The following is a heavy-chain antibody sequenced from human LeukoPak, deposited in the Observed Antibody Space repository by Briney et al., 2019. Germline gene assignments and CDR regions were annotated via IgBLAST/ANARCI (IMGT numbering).Heavy chain of an antibody. Sequence: SVKVSCKASGGTFSSYAISWVRQAPGQGLEWMGGIIPIFGTANYAQKFQGRVTITTDESTSTAYMELSSLRSEDTAVYYCACGGDFYYYMDVWGKGTTVTVSS. V-gene: IGHV1-69*05. J-gene: IGHJ6*03. CDR1: GGTFSSYA. CDR2: IIPIFGTA. CDR3: ACGGDFYYYMDV. D-gene: IGHD2-21*01.